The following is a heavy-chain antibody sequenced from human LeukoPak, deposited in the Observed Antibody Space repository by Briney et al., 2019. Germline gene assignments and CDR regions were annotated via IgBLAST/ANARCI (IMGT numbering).Heavy chain of an antibody. D-gene: IGHD5-24*01. Sequence: PSETLSLTCTVSGGSINSYYWSWIRQPPGKGLEWVGYIYYSGSTSGSTNYNPSLKSRVTFSVNTSKNQFSLKLNSVTAADTAVYYCATVGRDAYRGLHYSHYWGQGTLVTVSS. J-gene: IGHJ4*02. CDR3: ATVGRDAYRGLHYSHY. CDR1: GGSINSYY. V-gene: IGHV4-59*01. CDR2: IYYSGSTSGST.